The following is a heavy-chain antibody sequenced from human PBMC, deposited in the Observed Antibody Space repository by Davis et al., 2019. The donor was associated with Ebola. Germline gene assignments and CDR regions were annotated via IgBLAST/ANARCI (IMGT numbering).Heavy chain of an antibody. V-gene: IGHV3-73*01. CDR1: GFTFSGSA. D-gene: IGHD4-17*01. Sequence: GESLKISCAASGFTFSGSAMHWVRQASGKGLEWVGRIRSKANSYATAYAASVKGGFTISRDDSKNTAYLQMNSLKTEDTAVYYCTFTVTTYDYWGQGTLVTVSS. J-gene: IGHJ4*02. CDR3: TFTVTTYDY. CDR2: IRSKANSYAT.